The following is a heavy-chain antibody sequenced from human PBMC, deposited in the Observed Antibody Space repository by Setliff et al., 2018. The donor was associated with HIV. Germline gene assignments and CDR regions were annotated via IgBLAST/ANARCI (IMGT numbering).Heavy chain of an antibody. V-gene: IGHV4-59*01. Sequence: SETLSLTCTASGFSFDRFWMHWIRQPPGKGLEWIGYIYYSGGTTYNPSLKSRVTISVGASKSQFSLNLTSVTVADTAIYYCAGYTTAWFAPYWGQGTLVTVSS. CDR2: IYYSGGT. J-gene: IGHJ4*02. CDR3: AGYTTAWFAPY. D-gene: IGHD6-19*01. CDR1: GFSFDRFW.